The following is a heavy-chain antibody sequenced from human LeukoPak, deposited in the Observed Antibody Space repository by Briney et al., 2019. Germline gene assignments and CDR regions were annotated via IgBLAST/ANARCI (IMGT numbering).Heavy chain of an antibody. CDR1: GFTFSNYA. J-gene: IGHJ3*02. V-gene: IGHV3-64*01. Sequence: GGSLRLSCAASGFTFSNYAMHWVRQAPGKGLKYVSGITNNGGTTYYANSVKGRFTISRDNSENTLYLQMGSLGPEDMAVYYCARGHSSSWYDALDIWGLGTMVTVSS. CDR3: ARGHSSSWYDALDI. CDR2: ITNNGGTT. D-gene: IGHD6-13*01.